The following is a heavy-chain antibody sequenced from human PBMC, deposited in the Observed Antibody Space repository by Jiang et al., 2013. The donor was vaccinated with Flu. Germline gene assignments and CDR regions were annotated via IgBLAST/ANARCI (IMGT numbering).Heavy chain of an antibody. J-gene: IGHJ3*02. CDR3: AREGFXTKILGDAFDI. CDR1: GYSFNSYG. D-gene: IGHD1-26*01. CDR2: ISGYNGNT. V-gene: IGHV1-18*04. Sequence: YGAEVKKPGASVKVSCKTSGYSFNSYGITWVRQAPGQGLEWMGWISGYNGNTDYAQKFQGRVTMTTDTSTTTAYMELRGLRSDDTAVYYCAREGFXTKILGDAFDIWGQGTMVTVSS.